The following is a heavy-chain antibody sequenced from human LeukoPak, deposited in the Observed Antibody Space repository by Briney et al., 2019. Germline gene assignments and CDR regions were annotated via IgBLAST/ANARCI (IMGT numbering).Heavy chain of an antibody. Sequence: GGSLRLSCAASGFTFSDHYMDWVRQAPGKGLEWVGRSRKKANSYTTEYAASVKGRFTTSRDDSNDSLYLQMNSLKTEDTAVYYCVRVGRGYSYDHWGQGALVIVSS. V-gene: IGHV3-72*01. CDR3: VRVGRGYSYDH. J-gene: IGHJ4*02. D-gene: IGHD2-15*01. CDR2: SRKKANSYTT. CDR1: GFTFSDHY.